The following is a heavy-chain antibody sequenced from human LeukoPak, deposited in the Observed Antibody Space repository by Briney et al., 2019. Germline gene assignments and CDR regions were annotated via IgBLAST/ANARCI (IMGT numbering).Heavy chain of an antibody. CDR2: IYYSGST. Sequence: SETLSLTCTVSGGSISSGGYYWSWIRQHPGKGLEWIGYIYYSGSTYYNPSLKSRVTISVDTSKNQFSLKLSSVTAADTAVYYCARKVVAGGSNWFDPWGQGTLVTVSS. CDR3: ARKVVAGGSNWFDP. V-gene: IGHV4-31*03. D-gene: IGHD6-19*01. CDR1: GGSISSGGYY. J-gene: IGHJ5*02.